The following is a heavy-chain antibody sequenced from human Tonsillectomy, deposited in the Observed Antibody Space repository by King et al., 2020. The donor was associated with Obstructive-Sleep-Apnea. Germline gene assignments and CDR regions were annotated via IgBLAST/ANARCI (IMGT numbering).Heavy chain of an antibody. V-gene: IGHV3-9*01. CDR1: GFTFDNCA. J-gene: IGHJ4*02. Sequence: VQLVESGGGLVQPGRALKLSCVASGFTFDNCAMHWVRQIPGKGLEWVSGITWNGAIIGYADSVKGRFTISRDNAKNSLYLQMNSLRPEDTALYYCAKEPIIVVPASRAIDYWGPGTLVIVSS. D-gene: IGHD2-2*01. CDR2: ITWNGAII. CDR3: AKEPIIVVPASRAIDY.